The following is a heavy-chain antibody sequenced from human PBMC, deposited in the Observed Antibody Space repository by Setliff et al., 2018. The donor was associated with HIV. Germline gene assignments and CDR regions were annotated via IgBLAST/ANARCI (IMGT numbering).Heavy chain of an antibody. Sequence: SGPTLVNPTQTLTLTCTFSGFSLSTSGVAVAWIRQPPGKALEWLAPIYWDDDKHYSPSLKSRLTITKDTSKNQVVLTMTTMDPVDTATYYCAHQELGYCSGGSCPPPHAFDIWGQGTMVTVSS. V-gene: IGHV2-5*02. CDR2: IYWDDDK. CDR3: AHQELGYCSGGSCPPPHAFDI. J-gene: IGHJ3*02. D-gene: IGHD2-15*01. CDR1: GFSLSTSGVA.